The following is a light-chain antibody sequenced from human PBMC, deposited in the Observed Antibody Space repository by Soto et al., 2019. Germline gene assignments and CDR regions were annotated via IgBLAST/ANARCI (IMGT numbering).Light chain of an antibody. CDR2: DAS. CDR3: QQRSNWPRT. J-gene: IGKJ1*01. V-gene: IGKV3-11*01. Sequence: EIVLTQSPCTLSLSPGERATLSCRASQRLSSNYLAWFQQKPGQAPRLLIYDASNRATGIPARFSGSGSGTDFTLTISSLEPEDFALYYCQQRSNWPRTFGQGTKVDIK. CDR1: QRLSSNY.